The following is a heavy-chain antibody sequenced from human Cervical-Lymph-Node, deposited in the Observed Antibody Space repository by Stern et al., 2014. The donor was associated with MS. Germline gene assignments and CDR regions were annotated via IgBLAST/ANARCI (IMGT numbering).Heavy chain of an antibody. CDR1: GFSLSTSGVG. D-gene: IGHD4-17*01. CDR3: AHRRGNDYGDYVSLYYFDY. V-gene: IGHV2-5*02. CDR2: IYWDDDK. J-gene: IGHJ4*02. Sequence: QVTLRESGPTLVKPTQTLTLTCPFSGFSLSTSGVGVGWIRQPPGKALEWLALIYWDDDKRYSPSLKSRLTITKDTSKNQVVLTMTNMDPVDTATYYCAHRRGNDYGDYVSLYYFDYWGQGTLVTVSS.